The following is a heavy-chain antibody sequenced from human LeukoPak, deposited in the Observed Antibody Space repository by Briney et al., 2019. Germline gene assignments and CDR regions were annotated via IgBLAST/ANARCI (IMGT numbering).Heavy chain of an antibody. CDR3: ARETSQKGAHYMDV. D-gene: IGHD3-16*01. CDR1: GVSISSYY. J-gene: IGHJ6*03. Sequence: SETLSLTCTVSGVSISSYYWSWIRQPPGKGLEWFGYIYYSGSTNYNPSLKSRVTISVDTSKNQFSLKLSSVTAADTAVYYCARETSQKGAHYMDVWGKGTTVTISS. CDR2: IYYSGST. V-gene: IGHV4-59*01.